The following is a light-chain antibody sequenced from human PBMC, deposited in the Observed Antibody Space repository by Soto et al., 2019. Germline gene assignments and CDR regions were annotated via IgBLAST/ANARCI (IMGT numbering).Light chain of an antibody. V-gene: IGKV1-39*01. Sequence: DIQLTQSPSSLSASVGDRVTISCRASQSISNSLNWYQQKPGKAPKLLIYAASSLQSGVPSRFSGSGSGTDFTLTISSLQPEDFATYYCQQSYSTPITFGQGTRLEIK. CDR2: AAS. J-gene: IGKJ5*01. CDR3: QQSYSTPIT. CDR1: QSISNS.